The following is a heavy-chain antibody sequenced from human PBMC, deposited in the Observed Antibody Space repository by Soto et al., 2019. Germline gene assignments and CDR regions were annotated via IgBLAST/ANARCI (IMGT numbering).Heavy chain of an antibody. CDR1: GFTFSRYG. Sequence: QVQVVESGGGVVQPGTSLRLSCGASGFTFSRYGMLWVRQAPGKGLEWVGEIWHDGSKEYYADSVKGRFTISRDNSKNMVYQQTNSLRAEDTAVYYCARDIDTSRYYSYFDSWGQGTLVTVSS. D-gene: IGHD3-22*01. CDR2: IWHDGSKE. V-gene: IGHV3-33*01. CDR3: ARDIDTSRYYSYFDS. J-gene: IGHJ4*02.